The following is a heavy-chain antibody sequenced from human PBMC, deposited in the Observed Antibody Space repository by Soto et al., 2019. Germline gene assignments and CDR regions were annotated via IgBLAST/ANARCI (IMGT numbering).Heavy chain of an antibody. D-gene: IGHD6-19*01. Sequence: PTLVNPTQTLTLTCTFSGFSLSTSGMCVSWIRQPPGKALEWLARIDWDDDKYYSTSLKTRLTISKDTSKNQVVLTMTNMDPVDTATYYCARMYSSGWSKAYYYYYGMDVWGQGTTVTVSS. CDR3: ARMYSSGWSKAYYYYYGMDV. CDR2: IDWDDDK. CDR1: GFSLSTSGMC. J-gene: IGHJ6*02. V-gene: IGHV2-70*11.